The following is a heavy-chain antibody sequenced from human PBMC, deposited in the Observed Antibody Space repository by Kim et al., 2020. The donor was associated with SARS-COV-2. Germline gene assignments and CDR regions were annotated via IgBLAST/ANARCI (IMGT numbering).Heavy chain of an antibody. V-gene: IGHV3-7*01. D-gene: IGHD2-15*01. CDR2: MNQDGSEK. CDR3: ARVGSGNIIGVGHY. CDR1: GFNFGDSW. J-gene: IGHJ4*01. Sequence: GGSLRLSCVASGFNFGDSWMSWLRQAPGRGLEWVANMNQDGSEKSYVDSVKGRFTISRDNAKNSLYLQMDSLRAEDTAVFYCARVGSGNIIGVGHYWGQGTLVTVSS.